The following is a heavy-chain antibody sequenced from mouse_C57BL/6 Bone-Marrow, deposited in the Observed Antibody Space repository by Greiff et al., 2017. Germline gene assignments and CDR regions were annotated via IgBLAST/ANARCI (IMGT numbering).Heavy chain of an antibody. CDR2: ISYDGSN. D-gene: IGHD2-1*01. J-gene: IGHJ2*01. V-gene: IGHV3-6*01. CDR1: GYSITSGYY. Sequence: EVKLVESGPGLVKPSQSLSLTCSVTGYSITSGYYWNWIRQFPGNKLEWMGYISYDGSNNYNPSLKNRISITRDTSKNQFFLKLNSVTTEDTATYYCAREGNYPYYFDYWGQGTTLTVSS. CDR3: AREGNYPYYFDY.